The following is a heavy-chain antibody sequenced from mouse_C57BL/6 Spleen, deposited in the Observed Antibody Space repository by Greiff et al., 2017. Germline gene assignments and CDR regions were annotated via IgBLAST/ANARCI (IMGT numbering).Heavy chain of an antibody. V-gene: IGHV1-69*01. CDR3: ARGVFDY. Sequence: QVQLQQPGAELVMPGASVKLSCKASGYTFTSYWMHWVKQRPGQGLEWIGEIDPSDSYTNYNQKFKGKSTLTVDKSSSTAYMQLSILTSEDSAVYYCARGVFDYWGQGTTLTVSS. CDR1: GYTFTSYW. J-gene: IGHJ2*01. CDR2: IDPSDSYT.